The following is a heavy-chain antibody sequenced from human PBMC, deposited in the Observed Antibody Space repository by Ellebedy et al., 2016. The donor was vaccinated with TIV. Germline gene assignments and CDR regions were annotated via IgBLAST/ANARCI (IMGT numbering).Heavy chain of an antibody. CDR3: AREGDTAMVHGMDV. CDR2: LSASGSTI. Sequence: PGGSLRLSCVGSGFTFSSYAMSWVRQAPGKGLDWVSSLSASGSTIYYADSVKGRFTISRDNAKNSLYLQMNSLRAEDTAVYYCAREGDTAMVHGMDVWGQGTTVTVSS. D-gene: IGHD5-18*01. J-gene: IGHJ6*02. CDR1: GFTFSSYA. V-gene: IGHV3-23*01.